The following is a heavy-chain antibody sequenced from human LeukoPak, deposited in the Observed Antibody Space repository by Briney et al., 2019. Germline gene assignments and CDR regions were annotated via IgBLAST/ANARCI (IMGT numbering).Heavy chain of an antibody. V-gene: IGHV1-8*02. CDR3: ARTAAAGVFFDY. J-gene: IGHJ4*02. CDR1: GGTFSSYA. CDR2: MNPNSGNT. Sequence: ASAKVSCKASGGTFSSYAISWVRQATGQGLEWMGWMNPNSGNTGYAQKFQGRVTMTRNTSISTAYMELSSLRSEDTAVYYCARTAAAGVFFDYWRQGTLVTVSS. D-gene: IGHD6-13*01.